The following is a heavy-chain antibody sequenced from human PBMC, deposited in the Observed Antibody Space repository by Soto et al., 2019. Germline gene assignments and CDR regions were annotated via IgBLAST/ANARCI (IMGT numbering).Heavy chain of an antibody. CDR3: ARSVGAKFHAFDI. CDR1: GYTFTSYA. V-gene: IGHV1-3*01. D-gene: IGHD1-26*01. CDR2: INAGNGNT. J-gene: IGHJ3*02. Sequence: ASVKVSCKASGYTFTSYAMHWVRQAPGQRLEWMGWINAGNGNTKYSQKFQGRVTITRDTSASTAYMELSSLRSEDTAVYYCARSVGAKFHAFDIWGQGTMVTVSS.